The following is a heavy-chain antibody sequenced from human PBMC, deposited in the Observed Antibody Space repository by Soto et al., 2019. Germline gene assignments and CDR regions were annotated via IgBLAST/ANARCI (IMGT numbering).Heavy chain of an antibody. Sequence: QMQLQESGPGLVKPSETLSLTCTVSGGSISRNSYYWGWIRKPPGKGLEWIGSIYYSGSTYYNPSLTSRVTISVDTSKNQFSLKLSSVTAADTAVYYCARHDWNGVDYWGQGTLVTVSS. CDR2: IYYSGST. V-gene: IGHV4-39*01. CDR3: ARHDWNGVDY. CDR1: GGSISRNSYY. D-gene: IGHD1-1*01. J-gene: IGHJ4*02.